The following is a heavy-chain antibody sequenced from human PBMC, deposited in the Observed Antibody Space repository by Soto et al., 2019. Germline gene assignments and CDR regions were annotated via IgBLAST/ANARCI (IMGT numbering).Heavy chain of an antibody. D-gene: IGHD6-19*01. CDR1: GGSISSYY. CDR2: IYYSGST. CDR3: ARVVAVGFYGMDV. Sequence: TLSLTCTVSGGSISSYYWSWIRQPPGKGLEWIGYIYYSGSTNYNPSLKSRVTISVDTSKNQFSLKLSSVTAADTAVYYCARVVAVGFYGMDVWGQGTTVTVSS. V-gene: IGHV4-59*01. J-gene: IGHJ6*02.